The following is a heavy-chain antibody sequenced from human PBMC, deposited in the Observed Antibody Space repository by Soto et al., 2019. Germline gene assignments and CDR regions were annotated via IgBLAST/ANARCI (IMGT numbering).Heavy chain of an antibody. V-gene: IGHV1-69*02. Sequence: QVQLVQSGTEVKKPGSSVKVSCKASGYTFSSYSISWVRQAPGQGLEWMGRVVPVLGISNYAQRFQGRVTITADRSTSSAYLELNSLTSEDTAVDFCARGAVDQPLLAVFWGQGTLVAVSS. D-gene: IGHD1-26*01. J-gene: IGHJ4*02. CDR1: GYTFSSYS. CDR3: ARGAVDQPLLAVF. CDR2: VVPVLGIS.